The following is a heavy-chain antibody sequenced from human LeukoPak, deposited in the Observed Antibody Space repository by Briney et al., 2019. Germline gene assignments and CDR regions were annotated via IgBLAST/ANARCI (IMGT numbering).Heavy chain of an antibody. J-gene: IGHJ5*02. D-gene: IGHD3-22*01. V-gene: IGHV3-48*03. Sequence: GGSLRLSCAASGFTFSSYEMNWVHQAPGKGLEWVSYISSSGSTIYYADSVRGRFTISRDNAKNSLYLQMNSLRAEDTAVYYCARDNYYYDSSGYYLISNWFDPWGQGTLVTVSS. CDR3: ARDNYYYDSSGYYLISNWFDP. CDR1: GFTFSSYE. CDR2: ISSSGSTI.